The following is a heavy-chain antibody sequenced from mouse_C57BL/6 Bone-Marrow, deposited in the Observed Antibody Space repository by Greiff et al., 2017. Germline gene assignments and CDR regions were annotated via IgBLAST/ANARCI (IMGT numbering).Heavy chain of an antibody. CDR3: TEGNYRAWFAY. CDR1: GFNIKDDY. Sequence: VQLKQSGAELVRPGASVKLSCTASGFNIKDDYMHWVKQRPEQGLEWIGWIDPENGDTEYASKFQGKATITADTSSNTAYLQLSSLTSEDTAVYYCTEGNYRAWFAYWGQGTRVTVSA. D-gene: IGHD2-1*01. CDR2: IDPENGDT. V-gene: IGHV14-4*01. J-gene: IGHJ3*01.